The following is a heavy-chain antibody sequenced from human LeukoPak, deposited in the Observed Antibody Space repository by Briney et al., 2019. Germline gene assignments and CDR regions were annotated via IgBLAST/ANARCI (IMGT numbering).Heavy chain of an antibody. CDR2: MNPNSGNR. D-gene: IGHD3-9*01. V-gene: IGHV1-8*01. CDR3: ARGDLDYDILTGYDY. Sequence: GLEYMVWMNPNSGNRGYAQKFQGRGTMTRNTSISTAYMELSSLRSEDTAVYYCARGDLDYDILTGYDYWGQGTLVTVSS. J-gene: IGHJ4*02.